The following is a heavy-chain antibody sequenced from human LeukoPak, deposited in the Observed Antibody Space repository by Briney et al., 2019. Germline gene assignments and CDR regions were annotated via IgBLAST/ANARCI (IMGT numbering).Heavy chain of an antibody. CDR1: GFTFSSYA. CDR3: AKRGGSESCYNRPFDY. CDR2: ISGSGGTT. D-gene: IGHD3-10*01. Sequence: GGSLRLSCAASGFTFSSYAMSWVRQAPGKGLEWVSGISGSGGTTYYADSVKGRFTISRDNSKNTLYLQMNSLRAEDTAVCFCAKRGGSESCYNRPFDYWGQGTLVTVSS. V-gene: IGHV3-23*01. J-gene: IGHJ4*02.